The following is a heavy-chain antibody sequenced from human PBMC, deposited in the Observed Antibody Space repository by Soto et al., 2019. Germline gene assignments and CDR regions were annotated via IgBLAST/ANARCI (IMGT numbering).Heavy chain of an antibody. J-gene: IGHJ4*02. CDR1: GGTLSRYA. CDR2: IIPIFGTA. Sequence: SVNVSCNASGGTLSRYAISLVRQAPGQGLEWMGGIIPIFGTANYAQKFQGRVTITADESTSTAYMELSSLRSEDTAVYYCAVRGYSYGFPFDYWGQGTLVTGSS. V-gene: IGHV1-69*13. CDR3: AVRGYSYGFPFDY. D-gene: IGHD5-18*01.